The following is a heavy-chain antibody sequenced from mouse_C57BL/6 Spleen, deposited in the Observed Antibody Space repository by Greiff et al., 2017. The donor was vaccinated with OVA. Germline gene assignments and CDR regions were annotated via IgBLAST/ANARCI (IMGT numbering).Heavy chain of an antibody. J-gene: IGHJ4*01. CDR1: GFSLTSYG. CDR2: IWRGGST. Sequence: QVQLQQSGPGLVQPSQSLSITCTVSGFSLTSYGVHWVRQSPGKGLEWLGVIWRGGSTDYNAAFMSRLSITKENSKSQVFFKMNSLQADDTAIYDGAKKGGSPTRAMDYWGQGTSVTVSS. CDR3: AKKGGSPTRAMDY. V-gene: IGHV2-5*01.